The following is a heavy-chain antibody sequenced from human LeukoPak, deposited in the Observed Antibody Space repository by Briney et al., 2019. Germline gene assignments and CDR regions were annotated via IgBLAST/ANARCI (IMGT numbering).Heavy chain of an antibody. Sequence: ASVKVSCRASGYTFTSYGISWVRQAPGQGLEWVGWISAYNRDTNYAQKVQGRVTMTTDTSTTTAYMELRSLRSDDTAVYYCARDTSGGPYFDYWGQGTLVTVAS. V-gene: IGHV1-18*01. CDR2: ISAYNRDT. D-gene: IGHD4-23*01. CDR3: ARDTSGGPYFDY. J-gene: IGHJ4*02. CDR1: GYTFTSYG.